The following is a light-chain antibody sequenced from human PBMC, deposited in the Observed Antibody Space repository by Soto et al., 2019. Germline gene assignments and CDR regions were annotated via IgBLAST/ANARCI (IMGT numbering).Light chain of an antibody. Sequence: QSVLTQPASVSGSPGQSITISCTGTSNDIGGYDFVSWYQQHPGKAPQLMIYGVTNRPSGVSNRFSGAKSGNTASLTISGLQAEDEADYYCSSYGGSNNPYVFGTGTNVTVL. CDR3: SSYGGSNNPYV. CDR2: GVT. V-gene: IGLV2-14*01. CDR1: SNDIGGYDF. J-gene: IGLJ1*01.